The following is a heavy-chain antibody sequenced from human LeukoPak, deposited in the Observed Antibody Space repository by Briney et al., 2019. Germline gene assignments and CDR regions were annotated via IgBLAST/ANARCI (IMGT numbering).Heavy chain of an antibody. CDR2: FHFSGAI. D-gene: IGHD3-22*01. Sequence: SEPLSLTCTVSGVSITTYSHNYDWIRQPPGKGLEWIGGFHFSGAINYNPSLKSRVTIFVDTSKKQISLRLNSVTAADTAVYYCARRYEGSGDAYDYWGQGILVTVSS. J-gene: IGHJ4*02. V-gene: IGHV4-39*01. CDR3: ARRYEGSGDAYDY. CDR1: GVSITTYSHN.